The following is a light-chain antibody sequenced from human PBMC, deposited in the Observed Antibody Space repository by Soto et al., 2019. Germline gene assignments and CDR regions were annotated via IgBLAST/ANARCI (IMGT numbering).Light chain of an antibody. Sequence: ETVMTQSLATLSVSPGERVTLSCRASQSVSSNLAWYQQKPGQAPRLLVYGASTRATGIPARFSGSGSGTEFTLTISSLQSEDFAVYYCQQSNNWPKTFGQGTKV. CDR2: GAS. CDR3: QQSNNWPKT. V-gene: IGKV3-15*01. CDR1: QSVSSN. J-gene: IGKJ1*01.